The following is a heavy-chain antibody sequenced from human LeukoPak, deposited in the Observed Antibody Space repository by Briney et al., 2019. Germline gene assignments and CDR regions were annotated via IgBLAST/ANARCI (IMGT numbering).Heavy chain of an antibody. V-gene: IGHV3-20*04. Sequence: GGSLRLSCAASGFTFDDYGMSWVRQAPGKGLEWVSGINWNGGGTGYADSVKGRFTIARDNAKNSLYLVMNSLRAEDTAVYYCARSLVRRGSYFFDYWGQGTLVTVSS. CDR3: ARSLVRRGSYFFDY. J-gene: IGHJ4*02. CDR2: INWNGGGT. D-gene: IGHD5-12*01. CDR1: GFTFDDYG.